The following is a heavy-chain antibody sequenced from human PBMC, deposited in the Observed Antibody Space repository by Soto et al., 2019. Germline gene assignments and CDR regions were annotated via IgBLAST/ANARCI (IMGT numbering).Heavy chain of an antibody. Sequence: QVQLVQSAAEVKKPGSSVRVSCKASGGTLSSYAISWVRQAPGQGLDWVGWTVPITLSTHYAQKFQGRVIITADEATNTVYMDLSSLRSEDTAVYYCARDRSGITGKTRNIYAMDVWGQGTTVTVSS. D-gene: IGHD6-13*01. V-gene: IGHV1-69*01. J-gene: IGHJ6*02. CDR3: ARDRSGITGKTRNIYAMDV. CDR2: TVPITLST. CDR1: GGTLSSYA.